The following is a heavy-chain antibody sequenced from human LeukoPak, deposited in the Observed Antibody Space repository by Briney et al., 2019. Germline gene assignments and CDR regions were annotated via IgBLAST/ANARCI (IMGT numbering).Heavy chain of an antibody. D-gene: IGHD2-15*01. V-gene: IGHV1-3*01. CDR2: INAGNGNT. J-gene: IGHJ4*02. CDR1: GYAFTTYA. Sequence: ASVKVSCKASGYAFTTYAMHWVRQAPGQRLEWMGWINAGNGNTKYSQKFQARVTITRDTSASTAYMELSSLRSEDTAVYYCARDPIGSRWPYYFDYWGQGTLVTVSS. CDR3: ARDPIGSRWPYYFDY.